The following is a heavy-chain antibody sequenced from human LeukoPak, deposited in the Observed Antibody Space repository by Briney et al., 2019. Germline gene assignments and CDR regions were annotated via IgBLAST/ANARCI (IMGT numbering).Heavy chain of an antibody. V-gene: IGHV3-23*01. J-gene: IGHJ4*02. CDR1: RFSFSSYA. D-gene: IGHD6-19*01. CDR2: ISGSGDNT. Sequence: GGSLKLSCAASRFSFSSYAMSWVRQAPGKGLEWVSSISGSGDNTYYAESVKGRFTISRDNSKNTLFLQVNSLRAEDTAVFYCAKRSGYTTGWFFDFWGQGTLVTVSS. CDR3: AKRSGYTTGWFFDF.